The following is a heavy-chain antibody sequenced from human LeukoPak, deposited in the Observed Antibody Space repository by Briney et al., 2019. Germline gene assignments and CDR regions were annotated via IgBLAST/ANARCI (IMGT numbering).Heavy chain of an antibody. V-gene: IGHV3-53*05. Sequence: GGSLRLSCAASGFIVSSKYMSWIRQAPGKELEWVSVMYSGGSTYYADSVKGRFTISRDNSKNTLYLQMNSLRAEDTAVYYCAKPVAGFAEYFQHWGQGTLVTVSS. CDR3: AKPVAGFAEYFQH. D-gene: IGHD6-19*01. CDR1: GFIVSSKY. CDR2: MYSGGST. J-gene: IGHJ1*01.